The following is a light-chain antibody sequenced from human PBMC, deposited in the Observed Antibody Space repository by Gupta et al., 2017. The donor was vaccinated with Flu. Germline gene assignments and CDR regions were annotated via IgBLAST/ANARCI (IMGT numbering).Light chain of an antibody. CDR2: GAS. CDR3: QQYGSSPPIT. V-gene: IGKV3-20*01. J-gene: IGKJ5*01. Sequence: EPVLTLSLGTLSLSPGERATLSCRASQSVSSSYLAWYQQKPGQAPSLLIYGASSRATGIPDRFSGSGSGTDFTLTISRLEPEDFSVYYCQQYGSSPPITFGQGTRLEIK. CDR1: QSVSSSY.